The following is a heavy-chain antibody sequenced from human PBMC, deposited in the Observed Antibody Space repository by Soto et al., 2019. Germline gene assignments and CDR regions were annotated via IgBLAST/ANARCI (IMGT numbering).Heavy chain of an antibody. J-gene: IGHJ4*02. CDR3: ASVPDY. CDR1: GGSISSGGYS. D-gene: IGHD2-2*01. CDR2: MYHSGST. Sequence: QLQLQESGSGLVKPSQTLSLTCAVSGGSISSGGYSWSWIRQPPGKGLEWIGYMYHSGSTYYNPSRKSRFLLSIDRSKSQYSMKLSSVTAADTAVYYCASVPDYWGQGILVTVSS. V-gene: IGHV4-30-2*01.